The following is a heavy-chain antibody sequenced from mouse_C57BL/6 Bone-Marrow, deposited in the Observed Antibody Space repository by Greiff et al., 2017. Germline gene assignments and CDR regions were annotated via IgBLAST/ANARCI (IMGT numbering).Heavy chain of an antibody. V-gene: IGHV1-82*01. CDR3: ARLDSSGSAWFAY. D-gene: IGHD3-2*02. CDR2: IYPGDGDT. Sequence: QVQLQQSGPELVKPGASVKISCKASGYAFSSSWMNWVKQRPGKGLEWIGRIYPGDGDTNYNGKFKGKATLTADKSSSTAYMQLSSLTSEDSAVYFCARLDSSGSAWFAYWGQGTLVTVSA. CDR1: GYAFSSSW. J-gene: IGHJ3*01.